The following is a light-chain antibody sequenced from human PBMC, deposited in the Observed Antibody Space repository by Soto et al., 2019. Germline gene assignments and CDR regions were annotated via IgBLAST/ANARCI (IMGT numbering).Light chain of an antibody. V-gene: IGKV3-15*01. CDR3: QHFYSWPLS. CDR2: GAS. J-gene: IGKJ4*01. CDR1: QSVSSD. Sequence: KVMTQSPPLLSVSPGERATPSCRASQSVSSDLAWYQQKPGQAPRLRIYGASTRATGIPARFSGSGSGTEFTLTISSLQSEDFAVYYCQHFYSWPLSFGGGTKVDIK.